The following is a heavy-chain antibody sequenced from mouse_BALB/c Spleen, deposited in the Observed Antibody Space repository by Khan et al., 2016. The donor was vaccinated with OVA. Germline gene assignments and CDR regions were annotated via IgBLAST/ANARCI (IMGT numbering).Heavy chain of an antibody. CDR2: IWGGGGT. Sequence: QVQLKESGPGLVAPSQSLSITCTVSGFSLSRYNIHWVRKPPGKGLEWLGMIWGGGGTDYNSTLKSRLCISKDNSTSQVFLKMNSLQTDDTAMYYCARAYYRYDGDYAMDYWGQGTPVTVSS. V-gene: IGHV2-6-4*01. CDR1: GFSLSRYN. D-gene: IGHD2-14*01. J-gene: IGHJ4*01. CDR3: ARAYYRYDGDYAMDY.